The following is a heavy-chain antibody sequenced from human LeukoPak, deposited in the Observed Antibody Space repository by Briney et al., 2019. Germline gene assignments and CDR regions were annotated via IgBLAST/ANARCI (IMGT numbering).Heavy chain of an antibody. J-gene: IGHJ3*02. Sequence: ASVKVSCKASGYTFTGYYMHRVRQAPGQALEWMGWITPSNGNTNYAQKFQDRVTITRDRSMSTAYMELSSLRSEDTAMYYCARTAYHYYDSSGYWPDAFDIWGQGTMVTVSS. V-gene: IGHV1-45*02. CDR2: ITPSNGNT. D-gene: IGHD3-22*01. CDR1: GYTFTGYY. CDR3: ARTAYHYYDSSGYWPDAFDI.